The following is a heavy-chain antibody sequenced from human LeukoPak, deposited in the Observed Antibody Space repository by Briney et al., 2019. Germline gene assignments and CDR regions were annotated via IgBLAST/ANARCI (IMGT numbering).Heavy chain of an antibody. CDR2: NSSRSSYI. D-gene: IGHD3-10*01. V-gene: IGHV3-21*01. J-gene: IGHJ6*04. CDR1: GFTFSSYS. CDR3: ARDRWYYYGSGPYYYYGMDA. Sequence: PGGSVRLSCAASGFTFSSYSMHWVRQAPGKGLEWVSSNSSRSSYIYYADSVKGRFTISRDNAKNSLYLQMNSLRAEDTAVYYCARDRWYYYGSGPYYYYGMDAWGKGTTVTVSS.